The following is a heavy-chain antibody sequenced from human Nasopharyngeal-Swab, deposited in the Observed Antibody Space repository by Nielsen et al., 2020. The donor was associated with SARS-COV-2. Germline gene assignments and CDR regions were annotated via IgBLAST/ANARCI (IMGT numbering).Heavy chain of an antibody. J-gene: IGHJ4*02. CDR2: VNPSGGST. V-gene: IGHV1-46*01. CDR3: ARDGLSIAARPGVD. D-gene: IGHD6-6*01. Sequence: ASVKVSCKASGYTFTTYYIHWVRQAPGQGLEWMGIVNPSGGSTNYAQKFQGRVTMTRDTSTSTVYMELSSLRSEDTAVYYCARDGLSIAARPGVDWGQGTLVTVSS. CDR1: GYTFTTYY.